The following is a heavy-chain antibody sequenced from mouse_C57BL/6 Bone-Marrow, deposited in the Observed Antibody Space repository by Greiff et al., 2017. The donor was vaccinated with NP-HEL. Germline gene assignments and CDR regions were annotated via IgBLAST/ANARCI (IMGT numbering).Heavy chain of an antibody. J-gene: IGHJ3*01. CDR3: AREDYYGSSPTWFAY. D-gene: IGHD1-1*01. CDR2: IDPSDSYT. CDR1: GYTFTSYW. Sequence: QVQLQQPGAELVMPGASVKLSCKASGYTFTSYWMHWVKQRPGQGLEWIGEIDPSDSYTSYNQKFKGKSTLTVDNSSSTAYMQLSSLTSEDSAVYYCAREDYYGSSPTWFAYWGQGTLVTVSA. V-gene: IGHV1-69*01.